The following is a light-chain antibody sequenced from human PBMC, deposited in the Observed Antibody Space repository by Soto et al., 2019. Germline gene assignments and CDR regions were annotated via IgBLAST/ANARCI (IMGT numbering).Light chain of an antibody. Sequence: EFVLTQSPGTLSLSPGERATLSCRASQSVRSSYLAWYQQKPGQAPRLLIYGASSRATGIPDRCSGSGSGIDFALTISRLEPEDFAVYYCQQYGSSPRTFGQGTKVEFK. CDR1: QSVRSSY. CDR2: GAS. V-gene: IGKV3-20*01. CDR3: QQYGSSPRT. J-gene: IGKJ1*01.